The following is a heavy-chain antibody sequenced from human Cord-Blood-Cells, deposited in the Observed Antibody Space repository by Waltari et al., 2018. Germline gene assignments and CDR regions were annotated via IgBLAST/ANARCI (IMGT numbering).Heavy chain of an antibody. Sequence: QVQLVQFGAEVKKPGASVKVSCKASGYTFTGYYMHWVRQAPGQGLEWMGWINPNSGGTNYAQKFQGWVTMTRDTSISTAYMELSRLRSDDTAVYYCARQNYYGSGSYDYWGQGTLVTVSS. V-gene: IGHV1-2*04. CDR1: GYTFTGYY. J-gene: IGHJ4*02. CDR2: INPNSGGT. D-gene: IGHD3-10*01. CDR3: ARQNYYGSGSYDY.